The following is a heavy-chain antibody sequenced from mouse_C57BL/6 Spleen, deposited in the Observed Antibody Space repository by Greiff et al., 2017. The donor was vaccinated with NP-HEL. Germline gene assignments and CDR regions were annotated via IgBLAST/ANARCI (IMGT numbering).Heavy chain of an antibody. V-gene: IGHV1-26*01. CDR2: INPNNGGT. CDR1: GYTFTDYY. J-gene: IGHJ3*01. D-gene: IGHD2-4*01. Sequence: EVQLQQSGPELVKPGASVKISCKASGYTFTDYYMNWVKQSHGKSLEWIGDINPNNGGTSYNQKFKGKATLTVDKSSSTAYMELRSLTSEDSAVYYCARALYYDYDGFAYWGQGTLVTVSA. CDR3: ARALYYDYDGFAY.